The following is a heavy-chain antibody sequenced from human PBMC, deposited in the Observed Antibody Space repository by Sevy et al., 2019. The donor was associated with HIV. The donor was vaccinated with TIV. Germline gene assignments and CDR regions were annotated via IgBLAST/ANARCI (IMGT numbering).Heavy chain of an antibody. J-gene: IGHJ2*01. V-gene: IGHV4-59*11. CDR3: ARSESYATTLDL. D-gene: IGHD2-15*01. Sequence: SQTLSLTCTVSGGSISSHYWSWIRQPPGKGLEWIGYIYYSGNTNYNPSLKSRDTISIDTSNNQFSLKLNSVTAADTAVYYCARSESYATTLDLWGRGTLVTVSS. CDR2: IYYSGNT. CDR1: GGSISSHY.